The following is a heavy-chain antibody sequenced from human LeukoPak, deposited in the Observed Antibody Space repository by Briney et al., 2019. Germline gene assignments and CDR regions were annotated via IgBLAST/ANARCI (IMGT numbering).Heavy chain of an antibody. Sequence: GGSLRLSCAASGFTFSSYAMSWVRQAPGEGLEWVSSISGSGGSTYFADSVKGRFTIPRDNSKNTLYLQMNSLRAEDTAVYYCAKMIYQLLIEGYAFDIWGQGTMVTVSS. J-gene: IGHJ3*02. CDR2: ISGSGGST. D-gene: IGHD2-2*01. V-gene: IGHV3-23*01. CDR3: AKMIYQLLIEGYAFDI. CDR1: GFTFSSYA.